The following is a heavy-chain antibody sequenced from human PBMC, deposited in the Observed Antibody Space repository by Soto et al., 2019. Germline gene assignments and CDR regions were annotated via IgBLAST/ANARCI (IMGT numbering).Heavy chain of an antibody. CDR3: ARPLYSSFNWFDP. D-gene: IGHD6-19*01. J-gene: IGHJ5*02. CDR2: IYYSGST. CDR1: GGSISSSSYY. Sequence: PSETLSLTCTVPGGSISSSSYYWGWIRQPPGKGLEWIGSIYYSGSTYYNPSLKSRVTISVDTSKNQFSLKLSSVTAADTAVYYCARPLYSSFNWFDPWGQGTLVTVSS. V-gene: IGHV4-39*01.